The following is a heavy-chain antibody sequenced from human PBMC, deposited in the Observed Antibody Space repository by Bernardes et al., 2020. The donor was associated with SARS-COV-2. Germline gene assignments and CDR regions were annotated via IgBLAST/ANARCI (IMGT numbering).Heavy chain of an antibody. V-gene: IGHV3-33*01. Sequence: GGSLRLSCAASGFTFSSYGMHWVRQAPGKGLEWVAVIWYDGSNKYYADSVKGRFTISRDNSKNTLYLQMNSLRAEDTAVYYCARDEVETYGMDVWGQGTTVTVSS. CDR3: ARDEVETYGMDV. CDR2: IWYDGSNK. CDR1: GFTFSSYG. D-gene: IGHD2-15*01. J-gene: IGHJ6*02.